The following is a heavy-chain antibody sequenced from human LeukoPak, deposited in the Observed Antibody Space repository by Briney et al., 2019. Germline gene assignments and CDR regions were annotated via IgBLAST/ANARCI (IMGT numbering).Heavy chain of an antibody. CDR2: IIPIFGTA. J-gene: IGHJ4*02. Sequence: SVKVSCKASGGTFSSYAISWVRQAPGQGLEWMGRIIPIFGTANYAQKFQGRVTITTDESTSTAYMELSSLRSEDTAVYYCARGPLSGEFLEWLWDLDYWGQGTLVTVSS. CDR1: GGTFSSYA. V-gene: IGHV1-69*05. D-gene: IGHD3-3*01. CDR3: ARGPLSGEFLEWLWDLDY.